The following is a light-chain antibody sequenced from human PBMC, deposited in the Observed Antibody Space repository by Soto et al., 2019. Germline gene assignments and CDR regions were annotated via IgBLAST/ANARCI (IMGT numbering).Light chain of an antibody. CDR3: SSYTTSTTLPYV. J-gene: IGLJ1*01. CDR1: SSDVGAYNY. Sequence: QSALPQPASLSGSPGQSITISCTGTSSDVGAYNYVSWYQQHPGKAPKLMISEVSNRPSGVSNRFSGSKSGNTASLTISGLQAEDEADYYCSSYTTSTTLPYVFGTGTKVTVL. CDR2: EVS. V-gene: IGLV2-14*01.